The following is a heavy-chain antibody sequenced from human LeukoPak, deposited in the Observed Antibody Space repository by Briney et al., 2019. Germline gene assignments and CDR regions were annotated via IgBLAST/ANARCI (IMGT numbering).Heavy chain of an antibody. D-gene: IGHD3-22*01. J-gene: IGHJ4*02. V-gene: IGHV4-34*01. CDR1: GGSFSGYY. CDR2: IYHSGTT. Sequence: SETLSLTCAVYGGSFSGYYWSWIRQPPGKGLEWIGEIYHSGTTNSNPSLKRRGAISVDKSNNQFSLRLSSVTAADTAVYYCARMVYDTSGYYPSFDYWGQGTLVTVSS. CDR3: ARMVYDTSGYYPSFDY.